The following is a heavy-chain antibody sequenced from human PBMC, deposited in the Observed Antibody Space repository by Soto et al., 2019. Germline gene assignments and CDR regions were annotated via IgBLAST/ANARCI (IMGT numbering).Heavy chain of an antibody. CDR1: GGSIRSYY. J-gene: IGHJ4*02. Sequence: QMQLQESGPGLVKPSETLSLTCTVSGGSIRSYYWSWIRQPPGKGLEWIGNIYDSGSTNYNPSLKSRVTISVDTSKNQFSLKLSSVTAADTAVYYCARTYGDCFDYWGQGTLVTVSS. CDR2: IYDSGST. V-gene: IGHV4-59*01. CDR3: ARTYGDCFDY. D-gene: IGHD4-17*01.